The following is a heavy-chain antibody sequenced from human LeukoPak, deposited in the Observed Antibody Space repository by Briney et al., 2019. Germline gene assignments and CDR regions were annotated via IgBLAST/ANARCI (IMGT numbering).Heavy chain of an antibody. D-gene: IGHD3-3*01. CDR1: GYTFTGYY. CDR3: ARGTGYDFWSGYLSGVWFDP. J-gene: IGHJ5*02. Sequence: ASVKVSCKASGYTFTGYYMHWVRQAPGQGLEWMGWINPNSGGTNYAQKFQGWVTMTRDTSISTAYMELSRLRSDDTAVYYCARGTGYDFWSGYLSGVWFDPWGQGTLVTVSS. V-gene: IGHV1-2*04. CDR2: INPNSGGT.